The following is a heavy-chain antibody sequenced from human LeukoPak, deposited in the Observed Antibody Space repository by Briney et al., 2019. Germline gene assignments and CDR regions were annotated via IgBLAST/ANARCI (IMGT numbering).Heavy chain of an antibody. CDR3: ARHLGAAAGTRYFQH. CDR1: GYSFTSYW. V-gene: IGHV5-51*01. Sequence: GESLKISCKGSGYSFTSYWIGWVRQMPGKGLEWMGIIYPGDSDTRYSPSFQGQVTISADKSISTAYLQWSSLKASDTAMYYCARHLGAAAGTRYFQHWGQGTLVTVSS. J-gene: IGHJ1*01. D-gene: IGHD6-13*01. CDR2: IYPGDSDT.